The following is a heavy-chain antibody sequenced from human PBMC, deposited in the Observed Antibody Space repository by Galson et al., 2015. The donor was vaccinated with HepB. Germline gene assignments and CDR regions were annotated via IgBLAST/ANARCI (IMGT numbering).Heavy chain of an antibody. CDR1: GFTFSSYW. J-gene: IGHJ3*02. V-gene: IGHV3-7*03. Sequence: SLRFSCAASGFTFSSYWMSWVRQAPGKGLEWVANIKQDGSEKYYVDSVKGRFTISRDNAKNSLYLQMNSLRAEDTAVYYCARDCGSDAFDIWGQGTMVTVSS. CDR2: IKQDGSEK. CDR3: ARDCGSDAFDI.